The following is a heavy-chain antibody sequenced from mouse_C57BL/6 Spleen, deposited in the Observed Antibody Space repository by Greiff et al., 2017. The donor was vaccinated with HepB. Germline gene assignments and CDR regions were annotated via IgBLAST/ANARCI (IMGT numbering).Heavy chain of an antibody. CDR1: GYAFSSSW. J-gene: IGHJ2*01. CDR2: IYPGDGDT. CDR3: ARWYYGSSLDY. V-gene: IGHV1-82*01. Sequence: QVQLQQSGPELVKPGASVKISCKASGYAFSSSWMNWVKQRPGQGLEWIGRIYPGDGDTNYNGKFKGKATLTADKSSSTAYMQLSSLTSEDSAVYFCARWYYGSSLDYWGQGTTLTVSS. D-gene: IGHD1-1*01.